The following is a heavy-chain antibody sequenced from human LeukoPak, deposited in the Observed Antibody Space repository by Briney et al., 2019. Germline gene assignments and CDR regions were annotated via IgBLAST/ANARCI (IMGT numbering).Heavy chain of an antibody. CDR3: ARGYSSSWLDY. Sequence: APVKVSCKASGYTFTAFYMHWVRQAPGQGLEWMGRINPNSGGTKYAQKFQGRVTMTTDTSINTAYLELSRLRSDDTAVYYCARGYSSSWLDYWGQGTLVTVSS. CDR2: INPNSGGT. V-gene: IGHV1-2*06. J-gene: IGHJ4*02. D-gene: IGHD6-13*01. CDR1: GYTFTAFY.